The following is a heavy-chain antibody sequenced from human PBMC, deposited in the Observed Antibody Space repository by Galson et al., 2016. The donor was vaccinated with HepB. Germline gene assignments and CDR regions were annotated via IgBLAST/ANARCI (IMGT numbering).Heavy chain of an antibody. V-gene: IGHV4-39*01. J-gene: IGHJ2*01. CDR2: IFSGGST. Sequence: LSLTCTVSEDSISGSSHYWGWIRQTPGKGLEWIGTIFSGGSTYYNPSLMSRVSISVDTSKNQFSLKLSSVTAADTAVYFCARRSRYWFFDLWGRGTLVTVSS. D-gene: IGHD2-2*01. CDR3: ARRSRYWFFDL. CDR1: EDSISGSSHY.